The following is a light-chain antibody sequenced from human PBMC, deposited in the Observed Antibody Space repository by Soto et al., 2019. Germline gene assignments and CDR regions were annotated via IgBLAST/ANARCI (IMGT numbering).Light chain of an antibody. CDR2: DAS. CDR1: QSVSSK. V-gene: IGKV3-15*01. J-gene: IGKJ1*01. CDR3: QQYKNWPPVT. Sequence: EIVMTQSPATLSMSPGERATLSCRASQSVSSKLAWYQQKPGQAPRLLIYDASTRATGIPARFSGSGSGTEFTLTISSLQSEDFAVYYCQQYKNWPPVTLGQGTKVELK.